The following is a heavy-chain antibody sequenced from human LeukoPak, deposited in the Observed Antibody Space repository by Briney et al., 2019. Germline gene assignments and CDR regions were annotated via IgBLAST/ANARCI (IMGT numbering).Heavy chain of an antibody. J-gene: IGHJ4*02. V-gene: IGHV4-31*11. D-gene: IGHD5-12*01. CDR3: ARAGDRGGFDY. CDR2: IYYTGSA. CDR1: GGSISSFGHY. Sequence: PSETLSLTCAVSGGSISSFGHYWRWIRQLPAEGLEWIGYIYYTGSAYYNPSLQSRVTISVDTSKNQFSLNLNSVTAADTAVYYCARAGDRGGFDYWGPGTLVTVSS.